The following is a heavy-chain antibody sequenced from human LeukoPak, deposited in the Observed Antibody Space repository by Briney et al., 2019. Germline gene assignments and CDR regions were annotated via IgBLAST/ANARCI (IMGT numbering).Heavy chain of an antibody. Sequence: GGSLRLSCAASDFTFTTYAMTWVRQAPGKGLEWVSSISGGGDITYYTDSVKGRFTISRDNAKNTLYLQMNSLRAEDTAVYYCARSMVTIPIPGGYWGQGTLVTVSS. CDR2: ISGGGDIT. CDR3: ARSMVTIPIPGGY. V-gene: IGHV3-23*01. D-gene: IGHD5-24*01. CDR1: DFTFTTYA. J-gene: IGHJ4*02.